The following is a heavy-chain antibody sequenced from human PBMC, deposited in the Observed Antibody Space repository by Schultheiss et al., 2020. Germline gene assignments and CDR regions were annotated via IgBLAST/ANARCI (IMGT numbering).Heavy chain of an antibody. CDR1: GYSISSGYY. CDR3: AGTSMVRGVTVFDY. Sequence: SETLSLTCTVSGYSISSGYYWGWIRQPPGKGLEWIGSIYHSGSTNYNPSLKSRVTISVDTSKNQFSLKLSSVTAADTAVYYCAGTSMVRGVTVFDYWGQGTLVTVSS. J-gene: IGHJ4*02. V-gene: IGHV4-38-2*02. CDR2: IYHSGST. D-gene: IGHD3-10*01.